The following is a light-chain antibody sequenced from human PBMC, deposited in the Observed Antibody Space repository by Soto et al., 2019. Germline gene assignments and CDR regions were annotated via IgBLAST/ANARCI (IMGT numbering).Light chain of an antibody. CDR1: QDISNY. CDR3: QQVKSYPLT. CDR2: GTS. V-gene: IGKV1-9*01. J-gene: IGKJ4*01. Sequence: DIQLTQSPSFLSASVGDRVTITCRASQDISNYLAWYQQKPGKAPKVLIYGTSTLQSGVPSRFSGSGSGTEITLTITSLQPEDFGPYYLQQVKSYPLTFGGGTKVEIK.